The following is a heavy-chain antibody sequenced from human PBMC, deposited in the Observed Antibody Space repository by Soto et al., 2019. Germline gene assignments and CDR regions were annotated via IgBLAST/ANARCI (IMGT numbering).Heavy chain of an antibody. Sequence: ASVKVSCKASGYTFTSYDINWVRQATGQGLEWMGRMNPNSGNTGYAQKFQGRVTMTRDTSTSTVYMELSSLRSEDTAVYYCARGGGYSSGGSCLYGMDVWGQGTTVTV. CDR3: ARGGGYSSGGSCLYGMDV. D-gene: IGHD2-15*01. J-gene: IGHJ6*02. CDR1: GYTFTSYD. V-gene: IGHV1-8*01. CDR2: MNPNSGNT.